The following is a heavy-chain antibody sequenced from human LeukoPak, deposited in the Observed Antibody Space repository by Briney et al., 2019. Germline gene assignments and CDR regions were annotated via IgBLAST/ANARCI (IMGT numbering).Heavy chain of an antibody. CDR2: ISGGGGST. V-gene: IGHV3-23*01. D-gene: IGHD2-2*01. CDR3: AKVPSVYCSSTSCYLDY. J-gene: IGHJ4*02. Sequence: GGSLRLSCAASGFTFSSYAMSWVRQAPGKGLEWVSAISGGGGSTYYADSVKGRFTISRDNSKNTLYLQMNSLRAEDTAVYYCAKVPSVYCSSTSCYLDYWGQGTLVTVSS. CDR1: GFTFSSYA.